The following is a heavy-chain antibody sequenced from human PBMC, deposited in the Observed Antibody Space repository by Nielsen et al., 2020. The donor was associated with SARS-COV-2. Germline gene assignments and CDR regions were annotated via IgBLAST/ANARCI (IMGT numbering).Heavy chain of an antibody. D-gene: IGHD3-3*01. V-gene: IGHV4-39*07. CDR1: GGSISSSSYY. J-gene: IGHJ5*02. Sequence: SETLSLTCTVSGGSISSSSYYWGWIRQPPGKGLEWIGSIYYSGSTYYNPSLKSRVTISVDTSKNQFSLKLSSVTAADTAVYYCARGRITIFGVDPGWFDPWGQGTLVTVSS. CDR3: ARGRITIFGVDPGWFDP. CDR2: IYYSGST.